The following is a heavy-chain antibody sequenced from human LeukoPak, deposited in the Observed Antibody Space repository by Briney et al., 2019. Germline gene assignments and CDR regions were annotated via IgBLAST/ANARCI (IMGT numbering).Heavy chain of an antibody. CDR2: ISSSSSYI. D-gene: IGHD2-15*01. CDR1: GFTFSSYS. CDR3: ARDLGWFHFDS. V-gene: IGHV3-21*01. J-gene: IGHJ4*02. Sequence: PGGSLRPSCAASGFTFSSYSMNWVRQAPGKGLEWVSSISSSSSYIYYADSVKGRFTISRDNAKNSLYLQMNSLRAEDTAIYYCARDLGWFHFDSWGQGTLVTVSS.